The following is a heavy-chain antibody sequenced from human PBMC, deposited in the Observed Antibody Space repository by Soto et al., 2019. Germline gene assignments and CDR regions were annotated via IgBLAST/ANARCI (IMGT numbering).Heavy chain of an antibody. CDR3: ARAWGRIFDS. J-gene: IGHJ4*02. Sequence: QVQLQQWGAGLLKPSETLSLTCAVYGGSFSGYYWNWIRQPPGKGLEWIGEINHSGSTNYNPSLKIRVTIAVDTSKNQCSLKLSSVTAADMAVYYCARAWGRIFDSWGQGTLVTVSS. CDR1: GGSFSGYY. CDR2: INHSGST. D-gene: IGHD7-27*01. V-gene: IGHV4-34*01.